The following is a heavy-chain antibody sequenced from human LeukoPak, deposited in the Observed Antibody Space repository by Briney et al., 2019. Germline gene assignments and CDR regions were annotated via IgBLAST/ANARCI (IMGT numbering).Heavy chain of an antibody. CDR3: ARGDGDYAKGYYYGMDV. CDR2: ISSRSSTI. CDR1: GFTFSTHD. V-gene: IGHV3-48*04. Sequence: GGSLRLSCAASGFTFSTHDLNWVRQAPGKGLEWVSFISSRSSTIYYADSVKGRFTISRDNAKNSLYLQMNSLRAEDTALYYCARGDGDYAKGYYYGMDVWGQGTTVTVSS. D-gene: IGHD4-17*01. J-gene: IGHJ6*02.